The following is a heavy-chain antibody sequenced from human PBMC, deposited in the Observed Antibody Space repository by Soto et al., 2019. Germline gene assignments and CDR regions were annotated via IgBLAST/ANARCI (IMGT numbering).Heavy chain of an antibody. D-gene: IGHD3-10*01. CDR1: GGSISSSSYY. CDR3: ARHGTGTRFGVDV. J-gene: IGHJ6*02. Sequence: KPSETLSLTCTVSGGSISSSSYYWGWIRQPPGKGLEWIGSIYYSGSTYYNPSLKSRVTISVDTSKNQFSLKLSSVTAADTAVYYCARHGTGTRFGVDVWGQGTTVTVSS. V-gene: IGHV4-39*01. CDR2: IYYSGST.